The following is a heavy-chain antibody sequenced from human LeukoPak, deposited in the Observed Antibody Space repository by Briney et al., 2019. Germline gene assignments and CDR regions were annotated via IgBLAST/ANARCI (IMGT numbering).Heavy chain of an antibody. CDR3: ARQAYYGSGSYPYFDY. CDR2: IYYSGNT. V-gene: IGHV4-39*01. D-gene: IGHD3-10*01. Sequence: SETLSLTCTVSGGSISSNSYYWGWIRQPPGRGLEYIGSIYYSGNTYHNPSLKSRVTMSVGTSKTQFSLRLSSVTAADTAVYYCARQAYYGSGSYPYFDYWGQGILVTVSS. J-gene: IGHJ4*02. CDR1: GGSISSNSYY.